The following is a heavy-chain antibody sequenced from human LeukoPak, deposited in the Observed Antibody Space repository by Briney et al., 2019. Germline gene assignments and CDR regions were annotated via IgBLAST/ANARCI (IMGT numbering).Heavy chain of an antibody. CDR2: INQSGST. CDR3: ARGHTRITMIRGSKSAYYFDY. CDR1: GGSFSGYY. V-gene: IGHV4-34*01. D-gene: IGHD3-10*01. J-gene: IGHJ4*02. Sequence: KPSETLSLTCAVYGGSFSGYYWSWIRQPPGKGLEWIGEINQSGSTNHNSSPKSRVTISVDTSKNQFSLKLNSVTAADTAVYYCARGHTRITMIRGSKSAYYFDYWGQGTLVTVSS.